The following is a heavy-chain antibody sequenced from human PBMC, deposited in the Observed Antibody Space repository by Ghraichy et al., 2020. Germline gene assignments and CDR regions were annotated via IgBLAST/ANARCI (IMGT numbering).Heavy chain of an antibody. D-gene: IGHD1-26*01. CDR1: GFTFSNYW. V-gene: IGHV3-7*03. CDR2: IKGDGSMR. Sequence: GGSLRLSCTASGFTFSNYWMTWVRQAPGMGLEWVANIKGDGSMRNYVDSVKGRFTISRDNAKNSLYLQMNSLRAEDTAVYYCARDLNWENYWGQGTLVTVSS. CDR3: ARDLNWENY. J-gene: IGHJ4*02.